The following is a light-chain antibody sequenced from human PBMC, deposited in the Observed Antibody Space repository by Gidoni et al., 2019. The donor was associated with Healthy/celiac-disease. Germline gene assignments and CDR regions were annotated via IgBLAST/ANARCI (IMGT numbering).Light chain of an antibody. V-gene: IGLV2-18*02. CDR3: SSYTSSSTFV. CDR1: SSDVGSYNR. J-gene: IGLJ2*01. CDR2: EVS. Sequence: QSALTQPPPVSGSPGPSVTISCTGTSSDVGSYNRVSWYQQPPGTATKLMIYEVSNRPAGVPDRFSGSKSGNTASLTISGLQAEDEADYYCSSYTSSSTFVFGGGTKLTVL.